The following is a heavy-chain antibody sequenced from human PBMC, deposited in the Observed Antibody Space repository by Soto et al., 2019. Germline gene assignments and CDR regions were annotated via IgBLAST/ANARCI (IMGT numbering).Heavy chain of an antibody. J-gene: IGHJ3*02. Sequence: SETLSLTCAVYGGSFSGYYWSWIRQPPGKGLEWIGEINHSGSTNYNPSHKSRVTISVDTSKNQFSLKLSSVTAADTAVYYCAVIAVSGDAFEIWGQGTMVTVS. V-gene: IGHV4-34*01. CDR3: AVIAVSGDAFEI. CDR1: GGSFSGYY. CDR2: INHSGST. D-gene: IGHD6-19*01.